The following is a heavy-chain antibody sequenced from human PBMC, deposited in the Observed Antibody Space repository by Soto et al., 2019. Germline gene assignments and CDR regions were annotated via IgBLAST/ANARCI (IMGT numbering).Heavy chain of an antibody. V-gene: IGHV1-3*04. CDR2: ISTGNGNT. D-gene: IGHD6-19*01. J-gene: IGHJ4*02. Sequence: ASVKVSCKASGYSFTSYAMHWVRQGPGRSLEWMGWISTGNGNTVYSQKFQGRVTITRDTSATTAYMELRSLRSEDTSVYYCARDLQDTSGWYGVDYWGRGTLVTVSS. CDR1: GYSFTSYA. CDR3: ARDLQDTSGWYGVDY.